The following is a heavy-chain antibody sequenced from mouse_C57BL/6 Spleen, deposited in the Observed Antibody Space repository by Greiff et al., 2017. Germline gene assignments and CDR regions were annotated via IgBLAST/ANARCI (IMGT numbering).Heavy chain of an antibody. CDR2: INPNDGGT. J-gene: IGHJ4*01. D-gene: IGHD1-3*01. CDR1: GYTFTDYY. CDR3: ARESGDYDAMDY. Sequence: VQLQQPGPELVKPGASVKLPCKASGYTFTDYYMDWVKQSHGQSLEWIGDINPNDGGTIYNQKFKGKATLTVDKSSSTAYMELRSLTSEDTAVYYCARESGDYDAMDYWGQGTSLTVSS. V-gene: IGHV1-18*01.